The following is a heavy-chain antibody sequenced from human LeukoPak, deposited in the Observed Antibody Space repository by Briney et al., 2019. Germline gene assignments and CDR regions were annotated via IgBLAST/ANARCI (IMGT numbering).Heavy chain of an antibody. D-gene: IGHD3-22*01. Sequence: SVKVSCKASGGTFSSYAISWVRQAPGQGLEWMGGIIPIFGTANYAQKFQGRVTITADESTSTAYMELSSLRSEDTAVYYCARDGYYDSSGSLSVHDAFDIWGQGTMVTDSS. CDR1: GGTFSSYA. CDR2: IIPIFGTA. CDR3: ARDGYYDSSGSLSVHDAFDI. V-gene: IGHV1-69*13. J-gene: IGHJ3*02.